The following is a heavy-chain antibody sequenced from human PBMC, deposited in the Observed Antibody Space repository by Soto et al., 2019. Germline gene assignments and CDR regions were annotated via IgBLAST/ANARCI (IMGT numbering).Heavy chain of an antibody. Sequence: GGSLRLSWAASGVTFSYYGRHWVRHAPGKGLEWVAVISYDGSKKYSADSVRGRFTISRDNSKNTLYLQMNSLRPEDTAVYYCAKDRVWNPFDAWGQGTLVTVSS. CDR2: ISYDGSKK. CDR3: AKDRVWNPFDA. D-gene: IGHD1-1*01. V-gene: IGHV3-30*18. J-gene: IGHJ5*02. CDR1: GVTFSYYG.